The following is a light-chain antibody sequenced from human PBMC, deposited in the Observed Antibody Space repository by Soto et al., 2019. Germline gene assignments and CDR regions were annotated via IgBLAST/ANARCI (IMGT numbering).Light chain of an antibody. J-gene: IGLJ1*01. CDR2: ANS. Sequence: QAVVTQPPSVSGAPGQRVTISCTGSSSNIGAGYDVHWYQQLPGTAPKLLIYANSNRPSGVPDRFSASKSGTSASLAITGLQAEDEADYYCQSYDSSLTLSVFGTGTKLTVL. CDR1: SSNIGAGYD. V-gene: IGLV1-40*01. CDR3: QSYDSSLTLSV.